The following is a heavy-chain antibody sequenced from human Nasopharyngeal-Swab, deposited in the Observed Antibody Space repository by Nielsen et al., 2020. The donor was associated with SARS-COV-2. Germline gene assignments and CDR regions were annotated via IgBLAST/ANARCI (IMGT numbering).Heavy chain of an antibody. CDR2: ISYDGSNK. Sequence: GESLKISCAASGFTFSSYAMHWVRQAPGKGLEWMAVISYDGSNKYYADSVKGRFTISRDNSKNTLYLQMNSLRAEDTAVYYCARDWRQLVSYYFDYWGQGTLVTVSS. CDR1: GFTFSSYA. V-gene: IGHV3-30-3*01. J-gene: IGHJ4*02. D-gene: IGHD6-13*01. CDR3: ARDWRQLVSYYFDY.